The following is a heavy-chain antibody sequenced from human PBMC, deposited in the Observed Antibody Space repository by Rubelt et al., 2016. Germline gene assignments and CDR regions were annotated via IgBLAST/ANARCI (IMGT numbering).Heavy chain of an antibody. CDR3: ARVYYGDYRNAFDI. D-gene: IGHD4-17*01. V-gene: IGHV4-39*07. Sequence: QLQLQESGPGLVKPSETLSLTCTVSGGSISSSSYYWGWIRQPPGKGLEWIGEINHSGSTNYNPSLKGRGTISVETSRNQFSLKLSSVTAAETAVYYCARVYYGDYRNAFDIWGQGTMVTVSS. CDR2: INHSGST. CDR1: GGSISSSSYY. J-gene: IGHJ3*02.